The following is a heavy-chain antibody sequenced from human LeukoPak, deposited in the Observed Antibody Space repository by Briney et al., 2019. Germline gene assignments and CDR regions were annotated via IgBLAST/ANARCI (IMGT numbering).Heavy chain of an antibody. J-gene: IGHJ3*02. Sequence: GESLKISCKGSGYSFTTYWIGWVRQMPGKGLDWMGIIYPGDSDTRYSPSFQGQVTISADKSISTAYLQWSSLRASDTAIYYCARHLSVVGATQSALDIWGQGTMVTVSS. V-gene: IGHV5-51*01. CDR2: IYPGDSDT. D-gene: IGHD1-26*01. CDR3: ARHLSVVGATQSALDI. CDR1: GYSFTTYW.